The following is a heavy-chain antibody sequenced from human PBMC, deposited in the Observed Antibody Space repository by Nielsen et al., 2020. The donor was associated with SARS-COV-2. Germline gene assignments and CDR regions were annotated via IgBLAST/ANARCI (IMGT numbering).Heavy chain of an antibody. CDR2: ISGSGGRT. CDR1: GFTFSFYA. D-gene: IGHD3-10*01. Sequence: GESLKISCAASGFTFSFYAMHWVRQAPGRGLEWVSVISGSGGRTEYAASVKGRFTVSTDNSKSTLYLQMNSLTAEDTAVYYCAKDRGIITERYNWFDLWGRGALVTVSS. CDR3: AKDRGIITERYNWFDL. J-gene: IGHJ5*02. V-gene: IGHV3-23*01.